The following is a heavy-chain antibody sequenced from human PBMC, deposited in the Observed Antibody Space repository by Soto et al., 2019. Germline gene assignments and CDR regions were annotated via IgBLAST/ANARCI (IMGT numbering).Heavy chain of an antibody. V-gene: IGHV4-59*01. CDR2: VYYSGST. Sequence: SETLSLTCTVSGGSISSYYWSWIRQPPGTGLEWIGYVYYSGSTNYNPSLKSRVTISVDTSKNQFSLRLSSVTAADTAVYYCARDQRGGYSYGYGMDVWGQGTTVTVSS. CDR1: GGSISSYY. J-gene: IGHJ6*02. D-gene: IGHD5-18*01. CDR3: ARDQRGGYSYGYGMDV.